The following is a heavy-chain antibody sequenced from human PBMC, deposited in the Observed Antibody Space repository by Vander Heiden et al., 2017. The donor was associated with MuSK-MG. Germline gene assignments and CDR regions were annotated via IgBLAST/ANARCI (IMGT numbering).Heavy chain of an antibody. CDR1: GFTFSGSA. D-gene: IGHD2-15*01. CDR3: TFFRPQGGY. Sequence: EVQLVESGGGLVQPGGSLKLSCAASGFTFSGSAMHWVRQASGKGLEWVGRIRSKANSYATAYAASVKGRFTISRDDSKNTAYLQMNSLKTEDTAVYYCTFFRPQGGYWGQGTLVTVSS. J-gene: IGHJ4*02. CDR2: IRSKANSYAT. V-gene: IGHV3-73*01.